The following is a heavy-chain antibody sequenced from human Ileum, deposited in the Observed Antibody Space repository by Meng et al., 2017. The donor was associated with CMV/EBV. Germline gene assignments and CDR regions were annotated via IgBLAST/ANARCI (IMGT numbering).Heavy chain of an antibody. CDR2: ISSSSSYI. V-gene: IGHV3-21*01. CDR3: ARVRYCSSTSCYTVFDY. D-gene: IGHD2-2*02. J-gene: IGHJ4*02. Sequence: FNFSSYSMNWVRQAPGKGLEWVSSISSSSSYIYYADSVKGRFTISRDNAKNSLYLQMNSLRAEDTAVYYCARVRYCSSTSCYTVFDYWGQGTLVTVSS. CDR1: FNFSSYS.